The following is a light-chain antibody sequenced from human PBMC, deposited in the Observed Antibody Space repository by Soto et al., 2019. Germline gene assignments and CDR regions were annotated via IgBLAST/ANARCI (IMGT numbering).Light chain of an antibody. CDR2: YVS. Sequence: DSQMTQSPSTLSASVGDRVTITCRASQIFGTWLAWYQQKPGKAPKVLLSYVSNLESGVPSRFSGSGSGTEFTVTISSLQPDDLAAYYCQQHNGPFGQGTKVEIK. CDR1: QIFGTW. J-gene: IGKJ1*01. V-gene: IGKV1-5*01. CDR3: QQHNGP.